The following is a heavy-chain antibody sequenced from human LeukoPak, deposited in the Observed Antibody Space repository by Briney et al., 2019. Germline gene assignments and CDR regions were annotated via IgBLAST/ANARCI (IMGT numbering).Heavy chain of an antibody. J-gene: IGHJ4*02. Sequence: GGSLRLSCAASGFTFSSYWMSWVRQAPGKGLEWVANIKQDGSEKYYVDSVKGRFTISRDNAKNSLYLQMNSLRAEDTAVYYCARDSLITRIAVAGVYDYWGQGTLVTVSS. CDR2: IKQDGSEK. D-gene: IGHD6-19*01. CDR1: GFTFSSYW. V-gene: IGHV3-7*01. CDR3: ARDSLITRIAVAGVYDY.